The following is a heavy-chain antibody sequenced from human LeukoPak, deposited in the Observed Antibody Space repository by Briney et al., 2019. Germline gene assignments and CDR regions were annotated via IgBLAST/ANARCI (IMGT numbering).Heavy chain of an antibody. CDR2: IYHSGST. Sequence: SSETLSLTCTVSGGSISSYYWSWIRQPPGKGLEWIGYIYHSGSTNYNPSLKSRVTISVDTSKNQFSLNLTSVTAADTAVYYCAKRGRSAAANFDYWGQGTLVTVSS. V-gene: IGHV4-59*08. CDR3: AKRGRSAAANFDY. D-gene: IGHD6-13*01. CDR1: GGSISSYY. J-gene: IGHJ4*02.